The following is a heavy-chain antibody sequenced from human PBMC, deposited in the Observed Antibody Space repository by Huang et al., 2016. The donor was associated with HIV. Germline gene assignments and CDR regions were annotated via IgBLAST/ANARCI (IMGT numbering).Heavy chain of an antibody. CDR2: RRYDGNNY. CDR3: AKDLTYTFGRHFDY. Sequence: QVQLVESGGGVVQPGGSLRLSCTASGFTFGSFGMHWVRQAPGKGREWGAFRRYDGNNYYYADSVRGRFTISRDNSKDTLYLQMNRLRPDDSAVYYCAKDLTYTFGRHFDYWGRGTLVTVSS. V-gene: IGHV3-30*02. D-gene: IGHD3-3*01. CDR1: GFTFGSFG. J-gene: IGHJ4*02.